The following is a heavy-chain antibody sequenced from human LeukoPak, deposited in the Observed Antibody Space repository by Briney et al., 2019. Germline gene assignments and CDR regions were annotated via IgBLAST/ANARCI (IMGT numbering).Heavy chain of an antibody. D-gene: IGHD4-23*01. CDR3: ARADDGANSWVNY. CDR1: GFTFSSYW. J-gene: IGHJ4*02. V-gene: IGHV3-74*01. CDR2: INSDGSGS. Sequence: GGSLRLSCAASGFTFSSYWMHWVRQAPGKGLVWISRINSDGSGSSYADSVKGRFTISRDNAKNTLYLQMNSLRAEDTAVYYCARADDGANSWVNYWGQGTLVTVSS.